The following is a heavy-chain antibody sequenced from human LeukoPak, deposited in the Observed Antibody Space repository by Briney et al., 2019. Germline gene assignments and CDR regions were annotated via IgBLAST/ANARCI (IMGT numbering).Heavy chain of an antibody. D-gene: IGHD3-22*01. J-gene: IGHJ4*02. CDR3: ARGRYYYDSRGYRF. CDR2: INHSGST. V-gene: IGHV4-34*01. CDR1: GGPFSGYY. Sequence: SETLSLTCAVYGGPFSGYYWSWIRQPPGKGLEWIGEINHSGSTNYNPSLKSRVTISVDTSKNQFSLKLSSVTAADTAVYYCARGRYYYDSRGYRFWGQGTLVTVSS.